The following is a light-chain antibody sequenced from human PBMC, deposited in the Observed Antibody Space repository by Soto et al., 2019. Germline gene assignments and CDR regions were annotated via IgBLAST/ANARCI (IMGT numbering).Light chain of an antibody. CDR3: CSNAASSTYV. CDR1: SSDVGGYSY. CDR2: EVS. V-gene: IGLV2-14*01. J-gene: IGLJ1*01. Sequence: QSALTQPASVSGSPGQSITISCTGTSSDVGGYSYVSWYQQHPGKTPKLMIYEVSNRPSGVSHRFSGSKSGNTASLTISGLQTEDEADYCCCSNAASSTYVFGSGTKLTVL.